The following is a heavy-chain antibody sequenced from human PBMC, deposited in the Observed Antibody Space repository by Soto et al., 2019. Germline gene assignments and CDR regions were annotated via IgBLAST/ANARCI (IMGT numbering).Heavy chain of an antibody. CDR2: IYYSGST. Sequence: SETLSLTCSVSGGSVSSGGHYWSWIRQPPGKGLEWIGYIYYSGSTYYNPSLKSRVTISVDTSKNQFSLKLSSVTAADTAVYYCARTPTVVTGYYYGMDVWGQGTTVTVSS. D-gene: IGHD4-17*01. V-gene: IGHV4-30-4*08. CDR3: ARTPTVVTGYYYGMDV. CDR1: GGSVSSGGHY. J-gene: IGHJ6*02.